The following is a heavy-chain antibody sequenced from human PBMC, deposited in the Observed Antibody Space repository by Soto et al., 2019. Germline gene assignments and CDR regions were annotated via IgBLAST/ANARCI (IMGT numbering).Heavy chain of an antibody. CDR3: ARRAVYLGSGHNYFDY. V-gene: IGHV1-69*01. CDR1: GGTFSSHG. D-gene: IGHD6-19*01. Sequence: QVQLVQSGAEVKKPGSSVKVSCKASGGTFSSHGIFWLRQAPGQGLEWMGGIIPSFGISNYAQRFQGRVTMTADESTSTAYMELSGLRSDDTAIYFCARRAVYLGSGHNYFDYWGQGTLVTVSS. J-gene: IGHJ4*02. CDR2: IIPSFGIS.